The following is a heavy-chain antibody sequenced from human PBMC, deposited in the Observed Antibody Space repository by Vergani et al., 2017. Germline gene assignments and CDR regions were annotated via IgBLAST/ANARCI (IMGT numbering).Heavy chain of an antibody. D-gene: IGHD3-22*01. CDR3: ASNGYYCLDY. Sequence: QVQLQESGPGLVKPSETLSLTCAVSGYSISSGYYWGWIRQSPGKGLEWIGEIYHSGSTNYNPSLKSRVTISVDKSKNQFSLKLSSVTAADTAVYYCASNGYYCLDYWGRGTLVTVCS. CDR1: GYSISSGYY. J-gene: IGHJ4*02. V-gene: IGHV4-38-2*01. CDR2: IYHSGST.